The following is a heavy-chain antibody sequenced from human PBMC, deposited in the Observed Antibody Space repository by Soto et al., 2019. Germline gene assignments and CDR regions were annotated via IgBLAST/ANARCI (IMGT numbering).Heavy chain of an antibody. Sequence: GGSLRLSCAASGFTFSSYWMHWVRQAPGKGLVWVSRINSDGSSTSYADSVKGRFTISRDNAKNTLYLQMNSLRAEDTAVYYCARDPRKVLRFWDWSPPDYYYGMDVWGQGTTVPVSS. CDR1: GFTFSSYW. D-gene: IGHD3-3*01. J-gene: IGHJ6*02. CDR2: INSDGSST. V-gene: IGHV3-74*01. CDR3: ARDPRKVLRFWDWSPPDYYYGMDV.